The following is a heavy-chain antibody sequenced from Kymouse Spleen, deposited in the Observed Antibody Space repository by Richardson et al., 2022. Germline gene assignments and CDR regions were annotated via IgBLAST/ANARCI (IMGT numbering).Heavy chain of an antibody. J-gene: IGHJ4*02. V-gene: IGHV4-39*01. CDR2: IYYSGST. CDR3: ARQGYSYGYADY. Sequence: QLQLQESGPGLVKPSETLSLTCTVSGGSISSSSYYWGWIRQPPGKGLEWIGSIYYSGSTYYNPSLKSRVTISVDTSKNQFSLKLSSVTAADTAVYYCARQGYSYGYADYWGQGTLVTVSS. CDR1: GGSISSSSYY. D-gene: IGHD5-18,IGHD5-18*01.